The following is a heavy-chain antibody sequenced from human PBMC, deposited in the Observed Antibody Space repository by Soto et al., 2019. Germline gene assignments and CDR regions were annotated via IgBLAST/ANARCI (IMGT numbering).Heavy chain of an antibody. D-gene: IGHD7-27*01. V-gene: IGHV3-53*01. J-gene: IGHJ4*02. Sequence: HPXGFLRITSAASGFTVGGNDMGWVRQAPGKGLDWVSAIYSGGSTLYADSVRCRFTISRDNSKNTLYLQMNSLRAEDTAIYYCARESSRWGSAAAYWGQGTLVTVSS. CDR2: IYSGGST. CDR3: ARESSRWGSAAAY. CDR1: GFTVGGND.